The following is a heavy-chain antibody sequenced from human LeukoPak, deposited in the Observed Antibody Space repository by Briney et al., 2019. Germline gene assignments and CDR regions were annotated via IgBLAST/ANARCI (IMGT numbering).Heavy chain of an antibody. J-gene: IGHJ4*02. Sequence: GGSLRLSCAASGFTFSSYWMSWVRQAPGKGLEWVANIKQDGSEKYYVDSVKGRFTISRDNAKNSLYLQMNSLRAEDTAVYYCARNPATYYDFWSGYFDYWGQGTLVTVSS. D-gene: IGHD3-3*01. CDR2: IKQDGSEK. CDR3: ARNPATYYDFWSGYFDY. V-gene: IGHV3-7*01. CDR1: GFTFSSYW.